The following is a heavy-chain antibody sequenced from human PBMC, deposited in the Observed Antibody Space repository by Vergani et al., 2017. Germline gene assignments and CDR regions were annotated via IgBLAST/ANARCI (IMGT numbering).Heavy chain of an antibody. CDR2: IVVGSGNT. CDR3: AAASRAGGAGSGYYVYYYYYGMDV. D-gene: IGHD3-3*01. V-gene: IGHV1-58*01. CDR1: GFTFTSSA. J-gene: IGHJ6*02. Sequence: QMQLVQSGPEVKKPGTSVKVSCKASGFTFTSSAVQWVRQARGQRLEWIGWIVVGSGNTNYAQKFQERVTITRDMSTSTAYMELSSLRSEDTAVYYCAAASRAGGAGSGYYVYYYYYGMDVWGQGTTVTVSS.